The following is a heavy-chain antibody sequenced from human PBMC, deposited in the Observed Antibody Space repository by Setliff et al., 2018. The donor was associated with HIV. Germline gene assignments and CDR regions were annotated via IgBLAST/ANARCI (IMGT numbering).Heavy chain of an antibody. Sequence: GGSLRLSCAGSGFIFSNYAMYWVRQAPGKGLEWVSGISWNADFTAYAESTKGRFTISRDNAKNSLYLQMNSLRVEDTAVYYCARGDTTPIYPNYMDVWGKGTTVTVSS. J-gene: IGHJ6*03. CDR1: GFIFSNYA. CDR3: ARGDTTPIYPNYMDV. CDR2: ISWNADFT. V-gene: IGHV3-9*01. D-gene: IGHD2-21*02.